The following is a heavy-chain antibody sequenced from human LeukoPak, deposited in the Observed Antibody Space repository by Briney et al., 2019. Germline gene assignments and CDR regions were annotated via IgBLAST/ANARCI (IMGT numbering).Heavy chain of an antibody. V-gene: IGHV1-46*01. CDR2: INPSGGST. D-gene: IGHD2-2*02. CDR3: ARQDCSSGSCYNDY. Sequence: ASVKVSCKASGYTFTSYYMHWVRQAPGQGLAWMGLINPSGGSTTYAQKFQGRVTIIRDTSTSTVYMELSSLRSEDTAVYYCARQDCSSGSCYNDYWGQGTLVTVSS. CDR1: GYTFTSYY. J-gene: IGHJ4*02.